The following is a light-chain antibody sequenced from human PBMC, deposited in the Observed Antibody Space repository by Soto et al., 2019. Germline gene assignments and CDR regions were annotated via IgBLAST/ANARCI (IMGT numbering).Light chain of an antibody. CDR2: GAS. J-gene: IGKJ5*01. CDR1: QNINTY. CDR3: QQYNDWPLIT. V-gene: IGKV3-15*01. Sequence: EIVMTQSPATLSVSPGERATLSCRASQNINTYLAWYQHKPGQAPRLLIYGASTRATGIPARFSGSGSGTEITLTISGLLSEDFALYFCQQYNDWPLITFGQGTRLEIK.